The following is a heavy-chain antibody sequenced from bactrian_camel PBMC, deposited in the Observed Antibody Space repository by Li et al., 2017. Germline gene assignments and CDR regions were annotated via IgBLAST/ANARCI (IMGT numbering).Heavy chain of an antibody. CDR2: IVTGAHNK. V-gene: IGHV3S1*01. CDR3: AAAFSASCMVLPGFRGFSS. J-gene: IGHJ6*01. D-gene: IGHD3*01. Sequence: QVQLVESGGGSVQAGGSLRLSCAFSGYTYSGHCMAWFRQAPGKERQGVAAIVTGAHNKYYAGSANGRFTISQDNAKSTIYFQIDSLNPEDTAMYYCAAAFSASCMVLPGFRGFSSWGQGTQVTVS. CDR1: GYTYSGHC.